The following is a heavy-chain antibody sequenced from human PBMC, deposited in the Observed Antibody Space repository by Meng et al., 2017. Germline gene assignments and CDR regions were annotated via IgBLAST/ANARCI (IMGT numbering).Heavy chain of an antibody. CDR3: ARDHSGSCDY. CDR2: ISYDGSNK. CDR1: GFTFSSYA. V-gene: IGHV3-30*04. Sequence: VESVGSGGGVFQPGRSLRLSCAASGFTFSSYAMHWVRQAPGKGLEWVAVISYDGSNKYYADSVKGRFTISRDNSKNTLYLQMNSLRAEDTAVYYCARDHSGSCDYWGQGTLVTVSS. J-gene: IGHJ4*02. D-gene: IGHD1-26*01.